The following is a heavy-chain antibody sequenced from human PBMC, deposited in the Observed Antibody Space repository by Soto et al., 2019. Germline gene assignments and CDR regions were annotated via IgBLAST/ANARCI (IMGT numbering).Heavy chain of an antibody. Sequence: QVQLVQSGAEVKKPGSSVKVSCKASGGTFSSYAISWVRQAPGQGLEWMGGIIPIFGTANYAQKFQGRVTITADESTSTAYMELSSLRSEDTAVYYCARGSTRYYYDSSGYPATYYFDYWGQGTLVTVSS. J-gene: IGHJ4*02. CDR2: IIPIFGTA. D-gene: IGHD3-22*01. V-gene: IGHV1-69*01. CDR3: ARGSTRYYYDSSGYPATYYFDY. CDR1: GGTFSSYA.